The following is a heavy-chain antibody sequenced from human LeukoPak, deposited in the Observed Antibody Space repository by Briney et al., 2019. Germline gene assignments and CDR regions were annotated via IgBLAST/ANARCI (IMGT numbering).Heavy chain of an antibody. J-gene: IGHJ4*02. V-gene: IGHV1-18*01. Sequence: ASVKVSCKASGYTFTSYGISWVRQAPGQGIEWMGWISAYNGNTNYAQKLQGRVTMTTDTSTSTAYMELRSLRSDDTAVYYCARVSYGDYVWGHMNWGQGTLVTVSS. CDR2: ISAYNGNT. CDR3: ARVSYGDYVWGHMN. D-gene: IGHD4-17*01. CDR1: GYTFTSYG.